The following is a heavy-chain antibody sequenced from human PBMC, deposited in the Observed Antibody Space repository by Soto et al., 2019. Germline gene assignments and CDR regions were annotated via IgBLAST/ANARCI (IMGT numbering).Heavy chain of an antibody. Sequence: ASVKVSCKASGYTFTYYHVHWVRQAPGQGLEWMGIINPNGGDSTYAQKFQGRVTMTRYTSTSTVYMEVSDLRSEDTALYFFARVPYSYSLLFYRDYWGQRPLVTVSS. CDR3: ARVPYSYSLLFYRDY. V-gene: IGHV1-46*01. J-gene: IGHJ4*02. CDR2: INPNGGDS. CDR1: GYTFTYYH. D-gene: IGHD5-18*01.